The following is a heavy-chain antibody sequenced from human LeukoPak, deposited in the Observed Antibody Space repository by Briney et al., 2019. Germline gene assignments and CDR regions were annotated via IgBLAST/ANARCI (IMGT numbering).Heavy chain of an antibody. CDR2: ISYEGSNK. J-gene: IGHJ3*02. Sequence: GGSLRLSCAASGFTFSDYYMNWVRQAPGKGLEWVAVISYEGSNKYYADSVKGRFTISRDNSKYTLYLQMNSLRAEDTAVYYCARAYDYGVFDAFDIWGQGTMVTVSS. D-gene: IGHD4-17*01. V-gene: IGHV3-30*03. CDR1: GFTFSDYY. CDR3: ARAYDYGVFDAFDI.